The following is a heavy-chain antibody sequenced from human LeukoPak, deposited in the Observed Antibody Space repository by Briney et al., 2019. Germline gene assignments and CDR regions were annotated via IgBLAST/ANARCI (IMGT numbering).Heavy chain of an antibody. CDR3: ARDLFPLGYCSSTSCAAYYYYGMDV. V-gene: IGHV3-21*01. CDR1: GFTFSSYS. CDR2: ISSSSSYI. Sequence: GGSLRLSCAASGFTFSSYSMNWVRQAPGKGLEWVSSISSSSSYIYYADSVKGRFTISRDNAKNTLYLQMNSLRAEDTAVYYCARDLFPLGYCSSTSCAAYYYYGMDVWGQGTTVTVSS. J-gene: IGHJ6*02. D-gene: IGHD2-2*01.